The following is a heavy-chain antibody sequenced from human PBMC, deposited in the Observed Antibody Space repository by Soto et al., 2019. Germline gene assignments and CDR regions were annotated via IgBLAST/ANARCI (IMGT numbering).Heavy chain of an antibody. CDR2: ISYDGSNK. D-gene: IGHD1-26*01. CDR3: AKDVVVGATPGLGDYFYYYGMDV. V-gene: IGHV3-30*18. J-gene: IGHJ6*02. CDR1: GFTFSSYG. Sequence: GGSLRLSCAASGFTFSSYGMHWVRQAPGKGLEWVAVISYDGSNKYYADSVKGRFTISRDNSKNTLYLQMNSLRAEDTAVYYCAKDVVVGATPGLGDYFYYYGMDVWGQGTTVTVSS.